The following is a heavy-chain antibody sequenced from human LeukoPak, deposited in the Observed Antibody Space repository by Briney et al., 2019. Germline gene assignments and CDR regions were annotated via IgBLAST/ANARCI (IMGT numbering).Heavy chain of an antibody. CDR2: ISTYTNT. CDR1: GYAFSSFA. CDR3: ARCYDFWTGYFDY. D-gene: IGHD3-3*01. V-gene: IGHV1-18*01. Sequence: ASVKVSCKTSGYAFSSFAIAWVRQAPGQGLEWMGWISTYTNTNAAQKFQGRVTMTTDTSTSTAYMALTSLRSDDTAVYYCARCYDFWTGYFDYWGQGTRVTDSS. J-gene: IGHJ4*02.